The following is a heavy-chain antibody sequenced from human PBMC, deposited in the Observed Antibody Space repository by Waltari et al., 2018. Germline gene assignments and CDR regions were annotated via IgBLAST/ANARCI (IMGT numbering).Heavy chain of an antibody. CDR2: INHSGST. J-gene: IGHJ3*02. D-gene: IGHD6-19*01. CDR3: AKKGLLRAFDI. Sequence: QVQLQQWGAGLLKPSETLSLTYAVYGGSFSGYYWSWIRQPPGKGLEWIGEINHSGSTNYNPSLKSRVTISVDTSKNQFSLKLSSVTAADTAVYYCAKKGLLRAFDIWGQGTMVTVSS. V-gene: IGHV4-34*01. CDR1: GGSFSGYY.